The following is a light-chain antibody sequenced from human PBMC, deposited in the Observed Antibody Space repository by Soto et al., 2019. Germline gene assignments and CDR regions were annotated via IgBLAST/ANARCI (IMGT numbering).Light chain of an antibody. Sequence: QSAVTQPAWVSGSPGQSITISCTGTSSDIGNYNFVSWYQQHPGKVPKLLIYEVSNRPTGISNRFSGSKSVNTASLTISGLQAEDEGDYFCSSYSSSSTLEVFGGGTKVTVL. CDR1: SSDIGNYNF. V-gene: IGLV2-14*01. J-gene: IGLJ3*02. CDR3: SSYSSSSTLEV. CDR2: EVS.